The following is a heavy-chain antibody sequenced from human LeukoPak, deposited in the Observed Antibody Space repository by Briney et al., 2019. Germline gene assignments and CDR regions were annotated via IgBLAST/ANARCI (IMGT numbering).Heavy chain of an antibody. CDR1: GGSISPYY. CDR2: ITHSGST. CDR3: ARDHPYYDILTGYYDGNWFDP. D-gene: IGHD3-9*01. J-gene: IGHJ5*02. V-gene: IGHV4-59*01. Sequence: SETLSLTCTVSGGSISPYYWSWIRQPPGKGLEWIAYITHSGSTVYNPSLKSRATISLDTSKKQFSLKLSSVTTADTALYYCARDHPYYDILTGYYDGNWFDPWGQGTLVTVSS.